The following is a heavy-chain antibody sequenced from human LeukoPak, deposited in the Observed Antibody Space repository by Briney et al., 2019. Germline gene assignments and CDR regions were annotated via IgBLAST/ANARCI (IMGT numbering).Heavy chain of an antibody. CDR1: GYTLTSYY. CDR3: AREASTLGLDY. CDR2: INPSGGST. V-gene: IGHV1-46*01. J-gene: IGHJ4*02. Sequence: GASVKVSCKASGYTLTSYYMHWVRQAPGQGLEWMGIINPSGGSTSYAQKFQGRVTMTRDMSTSTVYMELSSLRSEDTAVYYCAREASTLGLDYWGQGTLVTVSS. D-gene: IGHD5/OR15-5a*01.